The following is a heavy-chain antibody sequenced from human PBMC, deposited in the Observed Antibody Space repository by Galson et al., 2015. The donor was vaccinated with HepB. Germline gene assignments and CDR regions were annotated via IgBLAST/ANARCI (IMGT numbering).Heavy chain of an antibody. CDR1: GFTFRNYA. CDR3: AKDYADKLMTSESAALVEC. CDR2: IIASGHTT. J-gene: IGHJ4*02. Sequence: SLRLSCAASGFTFRNYAISWVRQAPGKGLEWVSGIIASGHTTYDADSVKGRFTISRDNSKNTLYLQMNRLRAEDSAVYYCAKDYADKLMTSESAALVECWGEGARVTAS. V-gene: IGHV3-23*01. D-gene: IGHD3-16*01.